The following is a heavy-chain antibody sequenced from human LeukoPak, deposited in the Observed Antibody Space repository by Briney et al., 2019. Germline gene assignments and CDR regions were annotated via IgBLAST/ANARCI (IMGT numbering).Heavy chain of an antibody. CDR2: MNPKSGGT. CDR3: ARDSSSWYENWFDP. V-gene: IGHV1-2*06. Sequence: ASVKVSCKASGYTFTGYYIHWVRQAPGQGFEWMGRMNPKSGGTNFAQKFQGRVTMTRDTSISTAYMELSRLRSDDTAVYYCARDSSSWYENWFDPWGQGTLVTVSS. J-gene: IGHJ5*02. CDR1: GYTFTGYY. D-gene: IGHD6-13*01.